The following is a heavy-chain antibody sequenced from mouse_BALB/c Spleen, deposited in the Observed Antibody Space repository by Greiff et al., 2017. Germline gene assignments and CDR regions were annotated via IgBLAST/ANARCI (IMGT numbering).Heavy chain of an antibody. J-gene: IGHJ2*01. CDR1: GFAFSSYD. Sequence: EVQGVESGGGLVKPGGSLKLSCAASGFAFSSYDMSWVRQTPEKRLEWVAYISSGGGSTYYPDTVKGRFTISRDNAKNTLYLQMSSLKSEDTAMYYCARYGNYYFDYWGQGTTLTVSS. CDR3: ARYGNYYFDY. CDR2: ISSGGGST. V-gene: IGHV5-12-1*01. D-gene: IGHD2-1*01.